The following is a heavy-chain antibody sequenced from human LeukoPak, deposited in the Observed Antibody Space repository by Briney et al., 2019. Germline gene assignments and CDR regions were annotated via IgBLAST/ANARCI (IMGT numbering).Heavy chain of an antibody. CDR1: GFTFSSYS. CDR3: AKILPRATLTGYYPF. V-gene: IGHV3-48*01. CDR2: ISSSSSTI. D-gene: IGHD3-9*01. Sequence: GGSLRLSCAASGFTFSSYSMNWVRQAPGKGLEWVSYISSSSSTIYYADSVKGRFTISRDNAKNTLYLQMNSLRAEDTAVYYCAKILPRATLTGYYPFWGQGTLVTVSS. J-gene: IGHJ4*02.